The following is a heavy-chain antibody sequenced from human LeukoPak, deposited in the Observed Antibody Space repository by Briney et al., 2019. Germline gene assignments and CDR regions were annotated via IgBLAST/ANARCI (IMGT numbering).Heavy chain of an antibody. CDR1: GGTFSSYA. V-gene: IGHV1-69*04. J-gene: IGHJ6*02. CDR2: IIPILGIA. Sequence: SVKASCKASGGTFSSYAISWVRQAPGQGLEWMGRIIPILGIANYAQKFQGRVTITADKSTSTAYMELSSLRSEDTAVYYCARDLPFLEWLSNYYYYGMDVWGQGTTVTVSS. CDR3: ARDLPFLEWLSNYYYYGMDV. D-gene: IGHD3-3*01.